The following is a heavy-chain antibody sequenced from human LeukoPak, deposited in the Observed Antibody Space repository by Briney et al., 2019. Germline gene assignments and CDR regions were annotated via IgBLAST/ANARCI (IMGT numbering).Heavy chain of an antibody. V-gene: IGHV1-3*01. CDR3: ASSPPFQDIVLMVYAWQFDY. CDR1: GCTFTSYA. CDR2: INAGNGNT. J-gene: IGHJ4*02. D-gene: IGHD2-8*01. Sequence: ASVKVSCKASGCTFTSYAMHWVRQAPGQRLEWMGWINAGNGNTKYSQKFQGRVTITRDTSASTAYMELSSLRSEDTAVYYCASSPPFQDIVLMVYAWQFDYWGQGTLVTVSS.